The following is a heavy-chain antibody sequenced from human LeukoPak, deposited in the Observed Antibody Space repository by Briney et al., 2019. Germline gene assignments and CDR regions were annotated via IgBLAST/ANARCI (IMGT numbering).Heavy chain of an antibody. CDR1: GDSLTSGSRY. D-gene: IGHD4-17*01. Sequence: SETLSLTCTVSGDSLTSGSRYWSWIRQPAGKGLEWIGHFFSSTRTTYNPSLESRVTICGDTAKHQFSLKLDSVTAADTAVYFCARCMSELDYGDYAYYYHMDVWGKGTTVSVFS. CDR3: ARCMSELDYGDYAYYYHMDV. J-gene: IGHJ6*04. V-gene: IGHV4-61*09. CDR2: FFSSTRT.